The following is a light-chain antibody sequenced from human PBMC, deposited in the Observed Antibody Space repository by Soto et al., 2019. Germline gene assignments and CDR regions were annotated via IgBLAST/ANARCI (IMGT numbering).Light chain of an antibody. V-gene: IGLV4-60*02. J-gene: IGLJ3*02. CDR2: LEGSGSY. CDR1: SGHSSYI. Sequence: QLVLTQSSSASASLGSSVKLTCTLSSGHSSYIIAWHQQQPGKAPRYLMKLEGSGSYNKGSGVPDRFSGSSSGADRYLTISNLQFDDEADYYCGTWDSNTHTVFGGGTKLTVL. CDR3: GTWDSNTHTV.